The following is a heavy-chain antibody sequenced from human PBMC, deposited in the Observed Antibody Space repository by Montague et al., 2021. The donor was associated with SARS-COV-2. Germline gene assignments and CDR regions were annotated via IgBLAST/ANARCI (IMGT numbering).Heavy chain of an antibody. J-gene: IGHJ5*02. V-gene: IGHV4-39*01. CDR2: VXXRGXX. D-gene: IGHD2-15*01. Sequence: SETLSLTCDVSGGSVYSNADHLNSDYWAWVRQSPGRGLEWIGSVXXRGXXXQXPSFRGRQTMSVDTSKNSVSLRLTSVTAADTAMYYCTGQRWRGRFDPWGLGTLVIVSS. CDR1: GGSVYSNADHLNSDY. CDR3: TGQRWRGRFDP.